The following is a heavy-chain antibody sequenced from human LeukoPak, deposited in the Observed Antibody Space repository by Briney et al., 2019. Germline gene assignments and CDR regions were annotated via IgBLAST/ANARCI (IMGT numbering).Heavy chain of an antibody. D-gene: IGHD1-1*01. Sequence: GASVKVSCTASGGTFSSYAISWVRQAPGQGLEWMGGIIPIFGTANYAQKFQGRVTITADESTSTAYMELSSLRSEDTAVYYCASWPSSQLERLWDAFDIWGQGTMVTVSS. CDR2: IIPIFGTA. CDR1: GGTFSSYA. V-gene: IGHV1-69*13. CDR3: ASWPSSQLERLWDAFDI. J-gene: IGHJ3*02.